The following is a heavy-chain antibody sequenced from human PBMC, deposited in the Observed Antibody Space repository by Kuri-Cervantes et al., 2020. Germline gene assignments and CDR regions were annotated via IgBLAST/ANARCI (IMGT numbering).Heavy chain of an antibody. V-gene: IGHV1-46*01. CDR1: GYTFTYRY. Sequence: ASVKVSCKASGYTFTYRYLHWVRQAPGQGLEWMGIINPNDGYTTYAQKFQGRVTMTRDTSTSTVYMELSSPRSEDTAVYYCARALNSNSAFDIWGQGTMVTVSS. CDR2: INPNDGYT. CDR3: ARALNSNSAFDI. J-gene: IGHJ3*02. D-gene: IGHD2/OR15-2a*01.